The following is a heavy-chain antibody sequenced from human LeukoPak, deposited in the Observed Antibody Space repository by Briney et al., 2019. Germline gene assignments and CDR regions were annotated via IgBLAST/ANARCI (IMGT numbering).Heavy chain of an antibody. CDR2: IKSKTNGGTT. V-gene: IGHV3-15*01. CDR3: TALGYPQYFHH. Sequence: GGALRLSCAASGFTFSDAWMTGVRQAPGKGLEWVGRIKSKTNGGTTDYAAPVKGRFTISRDDLKNTLYFQMNSLKTEDTAVYYCTALGYPQYFHHWGQGTLVTVSS. CDR1: GFTFSDAW. J-gene: IGHJ4*02. D-gene: IGHD2-15*01.